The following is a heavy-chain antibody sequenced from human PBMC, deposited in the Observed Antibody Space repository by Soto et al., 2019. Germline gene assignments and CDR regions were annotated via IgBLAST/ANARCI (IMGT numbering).Heavy chain of an antibody. V-gene: IGHV1-18*01. CDR2: SSAASGVA. J-gene: IGHJ4*02. CDR1: GYAFTSYG. CDR3: ARGSRSGFCSGGTCHYLDY. Sequence: QLEQPGGEVMKTGASVKVSCKASGYAFTSYGITWVRQAPGQPLEWMGWSSAASGVAKYALKFQDKVTMTTDTSTNTAFMELRCLTSDDTAIYYCARGSRSGFCSGGTCHYLDYWGQGTQVTVS. D-gene: IGHD2-15*01.